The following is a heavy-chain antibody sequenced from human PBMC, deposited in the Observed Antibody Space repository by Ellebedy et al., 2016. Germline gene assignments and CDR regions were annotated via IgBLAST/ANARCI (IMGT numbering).Heavy chain of an antibody. V-gene: IGHV3-23*01. CDR1: GFTFSSYA. D-gene: IGHD2-2*01. J-gene: IGHJ4*02. CDR3: AKGGHRYCTRTGCYEFDS. CDR2: VSASGGST. Sequence: GGSLRLXXAASGFTFSSYAMSWVRQAPGKGLEWVSAVSASGGSTYYADSVKGRFTISRDNYKNTLHLQMNSLRAEDTAVYYCAKGGHRYCTRTGCYEFDSWGQGTLVTVSS.